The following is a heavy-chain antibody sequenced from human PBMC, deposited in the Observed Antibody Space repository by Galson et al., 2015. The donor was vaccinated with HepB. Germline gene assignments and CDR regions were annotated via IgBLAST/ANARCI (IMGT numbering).Heavy chain of an antibody. CDR3: ARGLHYYGSGSSSAIDY. V-gene: IGHV1-69*02. D-gene: IGHD3-10*01. CDR2: IIPILGIA. Sequence: SVKVSCKASGGTFSSYTISWVRQAPGQGLEWMGRIIPILGIANYAQKFQGRVTITADKSTSTAYMELSSLRSEDTAVYYCARGLHYYGSGSSSAIDYWGQGTLVTVSS. J-gene: IGHJ4*02. CDR1: GGTFSSYT.